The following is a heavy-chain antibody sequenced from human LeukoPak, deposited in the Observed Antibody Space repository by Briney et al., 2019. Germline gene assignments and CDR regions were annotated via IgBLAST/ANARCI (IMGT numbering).Heavy chain of an antibody. D-gene: IGHD3-16*01. CDR2: IWYDGSDK. J-gene: IGHJ4*02. CDR1: RFTFSSYG. Sequence: GGSLRLSCAASRFTFSSYGMHWVRQAPGKGLEWVTFIWYDGSDKYYADSVKGRFTISRDNSKNTLYLQMNSLRPEDTAVYYCAGRRVLDASFDYWGQGTLVTVSS. CDR3: AGRRVLDASFDY. V-gene: IGHV3-30*02.